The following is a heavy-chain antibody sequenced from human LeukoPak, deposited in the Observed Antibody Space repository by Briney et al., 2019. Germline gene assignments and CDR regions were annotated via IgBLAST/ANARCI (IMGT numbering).Heavy chain of an antibody. J-gene: IGHJ6*03. V-gene: IGHV5-51*01. CDR2: IYPGDSDT. Sequence: GESLKISCKGSGYSFTSYWIGWVRQMPGKGLEWMGIIYPGDSDTRYSPSFQGQVTISAYKSISTAYLQCSSLKASDTAMYYCARLPGLAARRSYYYYYYMDVWGKGTTVTVSS. CDR3: ARLPGLAARRSYYYYYYMDV. D-gene: IGHD6-6*01. CDR1: GYSFTSYW.